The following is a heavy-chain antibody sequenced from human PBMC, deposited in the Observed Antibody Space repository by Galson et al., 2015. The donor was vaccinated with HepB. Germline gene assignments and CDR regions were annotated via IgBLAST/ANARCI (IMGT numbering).Heavy chain of an antibody. J-gene: IGHJ4*02. V-gene: IGHV3-15*01. CDR3: TRGLAGPGYC. Sequence: SLRLSCAASGFTFTNAWMTWVRQAPGKGLEWIGRIKSRTDGGATDYAAPVKGRFIISRDDSKNTLYLQLNSLKTEDTAVYYCTRGLAGPGYCWGQGTLVTVSS. CDR2: IKSRTDGGAT. CDR1: GFTFTNAW. D-gene: IGHD6-19*01.